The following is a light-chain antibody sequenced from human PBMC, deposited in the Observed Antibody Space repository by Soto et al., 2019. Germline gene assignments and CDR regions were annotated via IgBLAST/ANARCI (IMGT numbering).Light chain of an antibody. CDR3: QQYGSSPLT. CDR2: GAS. CDR1: QSVSSSY. V-gene: IGKV3-20*01. Sequence: EIVLTQSPGTLSLSPGERATLSCRASQSVSSSYLAWYQQKPGQAPRLLIYGASSRATGIPDRFSGSGSGTDFTLTISRLEPEDFAVYYCQQYGSSPLTVGPGTKVDIK. J-gene: IGKJ3*01.